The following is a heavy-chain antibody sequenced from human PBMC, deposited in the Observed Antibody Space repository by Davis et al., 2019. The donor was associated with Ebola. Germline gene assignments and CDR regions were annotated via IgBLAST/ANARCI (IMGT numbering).Heavy chain of an antibody. D-gene: IGHD1-1*01. CDR1: GFTFSSYS. J-gene: IGHJ4*02. V-gene: IGHV3-21*01. Sequence: GESLKISCAASGFTFSSYSMNWVRQAPGKGLEWVSSISSSSSYIYYADSVKGRFTISRDNAKNSLYLQMNSLRAEDTAVYYCARGFRLLGVLERRDLFDYWGQGTLVTVSS. CDR2: ISSSSSYI. CDR3: ARGFRLLGVLERRDLFDY.